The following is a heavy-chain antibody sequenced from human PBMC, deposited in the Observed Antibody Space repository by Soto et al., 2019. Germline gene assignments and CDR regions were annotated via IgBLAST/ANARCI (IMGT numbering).Heavy chain of an antibody. V-gene: IGHV1-69*12. J-gene: IGHJ4*02. Sequence: QVKLVQSGAEVKKPGSSVKVSCKASGGTFSSYAISWVRQAPGQGLEWMGGIIPIFGTANYAQKFQGRVTITAAESTSTAYMELSSRRSEDTAVYYCAILPVGYSYVLEDYWGQGTLVTVSS. CDR2: IIPIFGTA. CDR3: AILPVGYSYVLEDY. D-gene: IGHD5-18*01. CDR1: GGTFSSYA.